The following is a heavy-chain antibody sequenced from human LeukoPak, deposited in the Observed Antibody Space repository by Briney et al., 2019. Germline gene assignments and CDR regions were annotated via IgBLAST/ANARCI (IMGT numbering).Heavy chain of an antibody. D-gene: IGHD3-16*01. V-gene: IGHV1-2*02. Sequence: ASVKVSCKASGYTFTGYYMHWVRQAPGQGLEWMGWINPNSGGTNYAQKFQGRVTMTRDTSISTAYMELSRLRSDDTAVYYCARVRWDMITFGGPMNAFDIWGQGTMVTVSS. CDR1: GYTFTGYY. CDR3: ARVRWDMITFGGPMNAFDI. CDR2: INPNSGGT. J-gene: IGHJ3*02.